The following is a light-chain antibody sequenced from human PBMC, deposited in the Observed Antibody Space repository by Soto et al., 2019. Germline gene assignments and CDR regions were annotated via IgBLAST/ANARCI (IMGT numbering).Light chain of an antibody. Sequence: SPCAVSLTPEETATLSCRASESLSPHSIAWYQQKPGQAPRLLIYGPSGRATGIPDRISGSGSGTDFTLTIICLEPEDFAVYYCQPPSHWLTFAQGTKLDIK. CDR3: QPPSHWLT. CDR2: GPS. J-gene: IGKJ2*01. CDR1: ESLSPHS. V-gene: IGKV3D-20*02.